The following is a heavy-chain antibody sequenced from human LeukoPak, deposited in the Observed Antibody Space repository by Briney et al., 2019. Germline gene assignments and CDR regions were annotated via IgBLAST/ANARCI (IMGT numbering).Heavy chain of an antibody. Sequence: GESLKISCKGSGYSFTSYWIGWVRQMPGKGLEWMGIIYPGDSDTRYSPSFQGQVTISADKSISTAYLQWSSLKASDTAMYYCARPLLGRMEGDYYFDYWGQGTLVTVSS. D-gene: IGHD3-10*01. CDR1: GYSFTSYW. CDR2: IYPGDSDT. V-gene: IGHV5-51*01. CDR3: ARPLLGRMEGDYYFDY. J-gene: IGHJ4*02.